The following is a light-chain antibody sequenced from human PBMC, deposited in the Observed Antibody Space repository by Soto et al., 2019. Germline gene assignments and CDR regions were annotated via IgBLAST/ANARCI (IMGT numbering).Light chain of an antibody. Sequence: EIVMTQSPGTLSVSPGERATLSCRAGQGVTTNFAWYQQKSGQSPRLLIYDVSIRATGVPARFSGTGSETDFTLTISGLQSEDSAVYFCQQYNNWPPVTFGPGTKVDIK. CDR1: QGVTTN. CDR3: QQYNNWPPVT. CDR2: DVS. J-gene: IGKJ3*01. V-gene: IGKV3-15*01.